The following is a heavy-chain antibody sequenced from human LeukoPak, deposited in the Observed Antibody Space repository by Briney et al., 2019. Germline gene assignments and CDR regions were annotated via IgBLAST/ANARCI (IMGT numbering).Heavy chain of an antibody. V-gene: IGHV3-9*01. D-gene: IGHD3-10*01. Sequence: GGFLRLSCAASGFTFDDYAMHWVRQAPGKDLEWVSGISWNSGSIGYADSVRGRFTISRDNAKNSLYLQMNSLRAEDTALYYCAKDTLEWFGDYYYYYMDVWGKGTTVTVSS. CDR3: AKDTLEWFGDYYYYYMDV. J-gene: IGHJ6*03. CDR2: ISWNSGSI. CDR1: GFTFDDYA.